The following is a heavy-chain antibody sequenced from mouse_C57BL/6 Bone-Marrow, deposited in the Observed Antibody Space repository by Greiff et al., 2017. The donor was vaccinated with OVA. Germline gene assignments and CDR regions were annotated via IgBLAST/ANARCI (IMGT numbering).Heavy chain of an antibody. J-gene: IGHJ4*01. CDR2: ISNGGGST. CDR3: ARLDAMDY. V-gene: IGHV5-12*01. CDR1: GFTFSDFY. Sequence: EVQVVESGGGLVQPGGSLKLSCAASGFTFSDFYMSWIRQTPEKRLEWVAYISNGGGSTYYPDTVKGRFTISRDNAKNTLYQQMSRRKSEDTAMYYCARLDAMDYWGQGTSVTVSS.